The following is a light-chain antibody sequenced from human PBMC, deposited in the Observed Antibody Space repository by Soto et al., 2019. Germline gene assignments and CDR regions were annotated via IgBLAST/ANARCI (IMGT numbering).Light chain of an antibody. J-gene: IGKJ1*01. CDR2: SAS. V-gene: IGKV1-6*01. CDR1: QAIRND. CDR3: LQDYIYPLT. Sequence: AIQMTQSPSSHSASVGDRVTITCRASQAIRNDLGWDQQKPGKAPKLLIYSASSLQSGVPSRFSGSGSGTDFTLTISSLQPEDFAIYFCLQDYIYPLTFGQGTKVDIK.